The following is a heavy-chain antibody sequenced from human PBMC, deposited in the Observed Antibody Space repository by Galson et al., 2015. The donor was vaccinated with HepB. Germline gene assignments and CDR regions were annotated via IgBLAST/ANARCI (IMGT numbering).Heavy chain of an antibody. J-gene: IGHJ5*02. CDR2: IRSKAYGGTP. V-gene: IGHV3-49*03. CDR1: GFTFGDYA. D-gene: IGHD2-2*01. CDR3: SRDRDVRYCRGISCTNWIDP. Sequence: SLRLSCAASGFTFGDYAMSWFRQTPGKGLEWVGFIRSKAYGGTPEYAASVKGRFTISRDDSKSIADLQMNSLETEDTGVYYCSRDRDVRYCRGISCTNWIDPWGQGTLVTVSS.